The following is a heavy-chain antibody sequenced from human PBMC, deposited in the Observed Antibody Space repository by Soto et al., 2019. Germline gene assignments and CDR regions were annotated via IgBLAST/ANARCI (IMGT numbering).Heavy chain of an antibody. Sequence: QVQLVESGGGVVQPGRSLRLSCAASGFTFSSYAMHWVRQAPGKGLEWVAVISYDGSNKYYADSVKGRFTISRDNSKNPLYLQMSSLRAEDTAVYYCARAVVVVAATSFVDYWGQGTLVTVSS. CDR3: ARAVVVVAATSFVDY. D-gene: IGHD2-15*01. CDR2: ISYDGSNK. CDR1: GFTFSSYA. J-gene: IGHJ4*02. V-gene: IGHV3-30-3*01.